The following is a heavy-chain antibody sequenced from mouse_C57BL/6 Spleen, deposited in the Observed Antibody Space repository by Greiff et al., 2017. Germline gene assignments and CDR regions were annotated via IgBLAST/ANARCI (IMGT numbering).Heavy chain of an antibody. V-gene: IGHV1-52*01. CDR3: ARRGGSSYGYFDV. CDR1: GYTFTSYW. D-gene: IGHD1-1*01. CDR2: IDPSDSEP. J-gene: IGHJ1*03. Sequence: QVQLQQPGAELVRPGSSVKLSCKASGYTFTSYWMHWVKQRPIQGLEWIGNIDPSDSEPHYNQKFKDKATLTVDKSSSTAYMQLSSLTSEDSAVYYCARRGGSSYGYFDVWGTGTTVTVSS.